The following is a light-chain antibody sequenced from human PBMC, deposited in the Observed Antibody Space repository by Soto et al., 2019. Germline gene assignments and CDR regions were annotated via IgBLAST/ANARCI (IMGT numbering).Light chain of an antibody. J-gene: IGKJ1*01. CDR2: HAS. CDR3: QQYNSYS. CDR1: QSISIW. V-gene: IGKV1-5*01. Sequence: DIQMTQSPSTLSASVGDRVTITCRASQSISIWLAWYQQKPGTAPKVLIYHASNLQSGVPSRVSGSGSGTEFTLTISCLQPDDFATYYCQQYNSYSFGQGTKVDI.